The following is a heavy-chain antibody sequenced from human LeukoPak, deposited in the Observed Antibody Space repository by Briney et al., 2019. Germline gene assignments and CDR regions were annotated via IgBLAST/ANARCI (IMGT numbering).Heavy chain of an antibody. CDR3: ARGWSGYSDAFDI. CDR2: INHSGST. Sequence: SETLSLTCAVYGGSFSGYYWSWIRQPPGKGLEWIGEINHSGSTNYNPSLKSRVTISVDTSKNQFSLKLSSVTAADTAVYYCARGWSGYSDAFDIWGQGTMVTVSS. V-gene: IGHV4-34*01. CDR1: GGSFSGYY. D-gene: IGHD3-3*01. J-gene: IGHJ3*02.